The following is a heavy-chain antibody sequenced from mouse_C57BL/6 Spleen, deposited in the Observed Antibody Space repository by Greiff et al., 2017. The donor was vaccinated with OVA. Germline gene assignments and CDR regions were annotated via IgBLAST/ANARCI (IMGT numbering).Heavy chain of an antibody. J-gene: IGHJ1*03. CDR2: ISNGGGST. V-gene: IGHV5-12*01. D-gene: IGHD1-1*01. CDR3: ARRGSSSSYWYFDV. CDR1: GFTFSDYY. Sequence: EVKLMESGGGLVQPGGSLKLSCAASGFTFSDYYMYWVRQTPEKRLEWVAYISNGGGSTYYPDTVKGRFTISRDNAKNTLYLQMSRLKSEDTAMYYCARRGSSSSYWYFDVWGTGTTVTVSS.